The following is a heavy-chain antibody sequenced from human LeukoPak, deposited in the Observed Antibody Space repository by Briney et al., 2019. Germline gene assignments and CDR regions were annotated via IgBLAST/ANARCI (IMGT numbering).Heavy chain of an antibody. CDR3: ARDLGLRGVTNWFDP. V-gene: IGHV1-46*02. CDR2: IDPNGGST. Sequence: ASVTVSYKASAYTFNGYLIHWVRQAPGQGLEWMGLIDPNGGSTGYAQRFQGRVTVTRDTSTSTVYMELSSLRSEDTAVYYCARDLGLRGVTNWFDPWGQGTLVTVSS. CDR1: AYTFNGYL. J-gene: IGHJ5*02. D-gene: IGHD3-10*01.